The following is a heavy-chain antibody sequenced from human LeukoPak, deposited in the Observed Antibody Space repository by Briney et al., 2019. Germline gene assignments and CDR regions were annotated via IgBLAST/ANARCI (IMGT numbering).Heavy chain of an antibody. Sequence: PGGSLRLSCAASGFTFSSYWMHWVRQAPGKGLVWVARINSDGSSTSYADSVKGRFTISSDNAKNTLYLQMNRLRAEDTAVYYCARGPQGYYYYYYMDVWGKGTTVTVSS. V-gene: IGHV3-74*01. CDR2: INSDGSST. CDR3: ARGPQGYYYYYYMDV. J-gene: IGHJ6*03. CDR1: GFTFSSYW.